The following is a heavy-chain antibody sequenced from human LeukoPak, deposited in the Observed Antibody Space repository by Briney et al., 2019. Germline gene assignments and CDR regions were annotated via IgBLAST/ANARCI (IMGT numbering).Heavy chain of an antibody. J-gene: IGHJ4*02. D-gene: IGHD1-26*01. CDR1: GFTFSSYA. V-gene: IGHV3-23*01. Sequence: GGSLRLSCAASGFTFSSYAMSWVRQAPGKGLEWVSSISGSGDSTYYADSVKGRFTISRDNSQNTLYLQMTSLRAEDTAVYYCAKGQLVGVSRTPWDYWGQGTLVTVFS. CDR2: ISGSGDST. CDR3: AKGQLVGVSRTPWDY.